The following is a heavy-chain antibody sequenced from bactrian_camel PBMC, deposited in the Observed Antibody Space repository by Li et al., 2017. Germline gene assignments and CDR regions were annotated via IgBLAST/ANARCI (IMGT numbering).Heavy chain of an antibody. CDR2: IYTGLGRA. V-gene: IGHV3S31*01. CDR3: ASDPQWWHLMANYNY. CDR1: GYTYNSNC. J-gene: IGHJ4*01. D-gene: IGHD7*01. Sequence: VQLVESGGGSVQAGGSLRLVCAASGYTYNSNCMGWIRQAPGMEREAVAAIYTGLGRAHYAASVLGRFTISKDNARKTVYLQMNSLQPDDTATYYCASDPQWWHLMANYNYCGQGTQVTVS.